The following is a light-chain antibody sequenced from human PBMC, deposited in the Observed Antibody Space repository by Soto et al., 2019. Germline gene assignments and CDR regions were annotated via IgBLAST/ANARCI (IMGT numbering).Light chain of an antibody. V-gene: IGKV1-39*01. CDR3: QQTFSTYVS. CDR1: QTISSY. J-gene: IGKJ4*01. CDR2: AAS. Sequence: DIQMTQFPSSLSASVGDRVTITCRASQTISSYLHWYQLKPGQDPKLLIYAASSLQSGVPSRFSGSGSGTEFNLTISSLQPEDFATYLCQQTFSTYVSFGGGTKVDI.